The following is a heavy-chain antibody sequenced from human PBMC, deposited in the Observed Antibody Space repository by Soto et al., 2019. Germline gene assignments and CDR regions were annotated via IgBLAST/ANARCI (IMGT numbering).Heavy chain of an antibody. D-gene: IGHD6-19*01. J-gene: IGHJ6*02. V-gene: IGHV3-30*18. CDR2: ISYDGSNK. Sequence: QVQLVESGGGVVQPGRSLRLSCAASGFTFSSYGMHWVRQAPGKGLEWVAVISYDGSNKYYADSVKGRFTISRDNSKNTLYLQMNSLRAEDTAVYYCAKKEDEWRVPDYYYGMDVWGQGTTVTVSS. CDR3: AKKEDEWRVPDYYYGMDV. CDR1: GFTFSSYG.